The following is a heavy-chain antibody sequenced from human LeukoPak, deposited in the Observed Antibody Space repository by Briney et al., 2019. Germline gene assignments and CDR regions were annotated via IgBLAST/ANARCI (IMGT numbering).Heavy chain of an antibody. CDR1: GASISSSNW. D-gene: IGHD6-25*01. V-gene: IGHV4-4*02. J-gene: IGHJ4*02. CDR3: VSHLAAPRNYFDS. CDR2: IFHSGST. Sequence: SGTLSLTCVISGASISSSNWWNWVRQPPGTGLEWIGKIFHSGSTYYNSSLRSRVAISVDKSKNQFSLNLNSVTAADTAVYYCVSHLAAPRNYFDSWGQGILVTVPS.